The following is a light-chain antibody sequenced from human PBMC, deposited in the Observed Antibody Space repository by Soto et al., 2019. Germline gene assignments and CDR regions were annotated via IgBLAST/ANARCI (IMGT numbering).Light chain of an antibody. J-gene: IGKJ1*01. Sequence: DAVVTQSPDSLAASLVERATINCKSSQSVLYSSNNKNYLAWYQQKPGQPPKLLIYWASTRQSGVPDRFSGSGSGTDFTLTISSLQAEDVAVYYCQQYLHTPRTFGQGTKVEIK. CDR1: QSVLYSSNNKNY. V-gene: IGKV4-1*01. CDR3: QQYLHTPRT. CDR2: WAS.